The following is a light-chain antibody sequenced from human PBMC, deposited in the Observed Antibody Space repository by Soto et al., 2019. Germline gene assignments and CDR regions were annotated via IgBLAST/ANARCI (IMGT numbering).Light chain of an antibody. CDR3: QQYNNWPRP. V-gene: IGKV3-15*01. Sequence: EIVMTQSPASLAVSPGEGATLSCRASQSVSSSLAWYQQKPGQAPRLLIYAASTRATAIPARFSGSGSGTEFTLTISSLQSEDSAVYYCQQYNNWPRPFGQGTKVDIK. CDR2: AAS. J-gene: IGKJ1*01. CDR1: QSVSSS.